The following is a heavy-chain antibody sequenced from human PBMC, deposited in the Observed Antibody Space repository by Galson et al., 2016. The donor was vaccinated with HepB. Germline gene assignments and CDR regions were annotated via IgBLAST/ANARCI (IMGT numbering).Heavy chain of an antibody. D-gene: IGHD3-10*01. V-gene: IGHV1-3*01. J-gene: IGHJ5*02. CDR3: ALTLARGIYWLDP. Sequence: SVKVSCKASGHTFPNYAMHWVRQAPGQRLEWMGWVTAGTGNTKYSQNFQGRVAFTRDPSARTVYMEVSSLTSEDTAVYYCALTLARGIYWLDPWGQGTLVTVSS. CDR2: VTAGTGNT. CDR1: GHTFPNYA.